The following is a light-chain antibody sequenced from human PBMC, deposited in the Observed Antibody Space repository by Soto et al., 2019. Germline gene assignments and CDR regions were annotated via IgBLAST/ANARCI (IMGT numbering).Light chain of an antibody. CDR3: QSYDVSLTAYV. CDR1: SSNIGAGYD. V-gene: IGLV1-40*01. Sequence: QSVLTQPPSVSEAPGQRVTFSCTGSSSNIGAGYDVHWYQQFPGTAPKLLISGNINRPSGIPDRFSGSKSGTSASLAITGLQTEDEADYYCQSYDVSLTAYVFGTGTKLTVL. CDR2: GNI. J-gene: IGLJ1*01.